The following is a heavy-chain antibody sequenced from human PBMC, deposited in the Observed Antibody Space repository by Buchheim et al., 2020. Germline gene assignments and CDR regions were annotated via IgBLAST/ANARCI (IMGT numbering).Heavy chain of an antibody. CDR2: IYSGGSP. J-gene: IGHJ4*02. CDR1: GITVSSNY. CDR3: ARDESKYYFDY. V-gene: IGHV3-66*02. Sequence: EVQLLESGGGLVQPGGSLRVSCAASGITVSSNYMSWVRQAPGKGLDWVSVIYSGGSPYYADSVKGRVPIPRHNSKHPLHLQLNSLRAEDTALYYCARDESKYYFDYWGQGTL.